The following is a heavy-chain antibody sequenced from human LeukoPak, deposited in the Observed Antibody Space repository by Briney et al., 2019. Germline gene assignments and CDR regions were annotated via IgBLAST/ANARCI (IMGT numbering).Heavy chain of an antibody. V-gene: IGHV4-31*03. J-gene: IGHJ4*02. CDR1: GGSISSSSYY. CDR3: ASGVVPAATVDY. CDR2: IYYSGST. Sequence: SETLSLTCTVSGGSISSSSYYWGWIRQPPGKGLEWIGYIYYSGSTYYIPSLKSRVTISVDTSKNQFSLKLSSVTAADTAVYYCASGVVPAATVDYWGQGTLVTVSS. D-gene: IGHD2-2*01.